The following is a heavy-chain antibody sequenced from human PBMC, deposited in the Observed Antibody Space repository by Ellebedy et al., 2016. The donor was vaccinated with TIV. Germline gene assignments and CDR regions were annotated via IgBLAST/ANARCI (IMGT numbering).Heavy chain of an antibody. Sequence: GESLKISCAAYGFTVSTKYMSWVRQAPGKGLEWVSVMYPDGRTYYADSVKGRFTISRDNSKNTLYLQMNSLRAEDTAVYYCARRIDSESGTYFDYWGQGTQVTVPS. D-gene: IGHD1-26*01. CDR1: GFTVSTKY. CDR2: MYPDGRT. J-gene: IGHJ4*02. CDR3: ARRIDSESGTYFDY. V-gene: IGHV3-53*01.